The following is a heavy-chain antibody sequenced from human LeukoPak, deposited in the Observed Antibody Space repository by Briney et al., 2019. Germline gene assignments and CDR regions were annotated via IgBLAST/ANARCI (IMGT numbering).Heavy chain of an antibody. Sequence: GGSLRLSCAASGFTFNSYWMSWVRQAPGKGLEWVANIKQDVNEKYYVDSVKGRFTISRDNAKNSLYLQMNSLRAEDTAVYYCARESRGYDILTGKYHRGYYSYYMDVWGKGTTVTVSS. J-gene: IGHJ6*03. CDR3: ARESRGYDILTGKYHRGYYSYYMDV. D-gene: IGHD3-9*01. CDR1: GFTFNSYW. CDR2: IKQDVNEK. V-gene: IGHV3-7*01.